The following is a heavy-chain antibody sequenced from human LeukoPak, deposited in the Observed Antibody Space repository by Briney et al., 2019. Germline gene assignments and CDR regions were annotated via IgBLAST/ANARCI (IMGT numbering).Heavy chain of an antibody. D-gene: IGHD5-24*01. V-gene: IGHV3-23*01. Sequence: GGSLRLSCVASGFTFGKYWMSWVRQAPGKGLEWVSAISGSGGSTYYADSVKGRFTISRDNSKNTLYLQMNSLRAEDTAVYYCAKDEGDGSPPGWGQGTLVTVSS. J-gene: IGHJ4*02. CDR3: AKDEGDGSPPG. CDR1: GFTFGKYW. CDR2: ISGSGGST.